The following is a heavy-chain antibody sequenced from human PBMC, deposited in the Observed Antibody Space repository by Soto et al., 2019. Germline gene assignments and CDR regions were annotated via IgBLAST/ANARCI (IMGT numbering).Heavy chain of an antibody. CDR1: GGSFRDYA. Sequence: QVHLVQSGAEVKKPGSSVKVSCRVSGGSFRDYAISWVRQAPGQGPEWMGGIMAVFGTATYEQRFQGRVTISADESTSTAYMALSSLTSGDASVYYCATSRGFYAAMDVWGQGTTVSVSS. CDR2: IMAVFGTA. CDR3: ATSRGFYAAMDV. D-gene: IGHD3-16*01. V-gene: IGHV1-69*01. J-gene: IGHJ6*02.